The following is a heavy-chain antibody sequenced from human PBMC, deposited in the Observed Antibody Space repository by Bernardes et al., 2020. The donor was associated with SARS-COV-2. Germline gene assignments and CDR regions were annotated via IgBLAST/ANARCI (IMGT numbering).Heavy chain of an antibody. J-gene: IGHJ4*02. CDR3: ARGRVSYSTSSSFHY. D-gene: IGHD4-4*01. CDR2: INAYNGNT. CDR1: GYRFNTYG. V-gene: IGHV1-18*01. Sequence: ASVKVSCMASGYRFNTYGIGWVRQAPGQGLEWMGWINAYNGNTDYAQKFQDRVSMTTDAFTSTAYMELRSLRSDDTAVYYCARGRVSYSTSSSFHYWGQGTLVTVSS.